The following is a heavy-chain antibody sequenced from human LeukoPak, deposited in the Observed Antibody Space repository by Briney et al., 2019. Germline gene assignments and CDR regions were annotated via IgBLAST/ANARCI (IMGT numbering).Heavy chain of an antibody. CDR1: GYTFTSYD. CDR3: ARRKRRDYGSGRSNWFDP. Sequence: ASVKVSCKASGYTFTSYDINWVRQATGQGLEWMGWMNPNSGNTGYAQKFQGRVTMTRNTSISTAYMELSSLRSEDPAVYYCARRKRRDYGSGRSNWFDPWGQGTLVTVSS. J-gene: IGHJ5*02. V-gene: IGHV1-8*01. D-gene: IGHD3-10*01. CDR2: MNPNSGNT.